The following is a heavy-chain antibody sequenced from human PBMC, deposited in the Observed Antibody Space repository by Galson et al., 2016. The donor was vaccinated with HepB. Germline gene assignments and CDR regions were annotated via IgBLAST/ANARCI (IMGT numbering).Heavy chain of an antibody. CDR2: ISGRGIST. Sequence: SLRLSCAVSGFTLEEYALSWVRQAPGKAMEWVSVISGRGISTDYLESVKGRFTISRDNSKKQLYLQMNSLRAEDTAVNYCARYHADNRGGGEHFQDWGQGTVVIVSS. V-gene: IGHV3-23*01. CDR3: ARYHADNRGGGEHFQD. D-gene: IGHD3-10*01. CDR1: GFTLEEYA. J-gene: IGHJ1*01.